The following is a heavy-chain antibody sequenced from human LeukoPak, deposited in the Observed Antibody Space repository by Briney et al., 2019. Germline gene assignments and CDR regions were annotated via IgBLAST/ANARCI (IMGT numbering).Heavy chain of an antibody. Sequence: SETLSLTCAVYGGSFSGYYWSWIRQPPGKGLEWIGEINHSGSTNYNPSLKSRVTISVDTSKNQFSLKLSSVTAADTAVYYCARGGAQGIVVVPAATVYFDYWGQGTLVTVSP. CDR2: INHSGST. CDR1: GGSFSGYY. J-gene: IGHJ4*02. V-gene: IGHV4-34*01. CDR3: ARGGAQGIVVVPAATVYFDY. D-gene: IGHD2-2*01.